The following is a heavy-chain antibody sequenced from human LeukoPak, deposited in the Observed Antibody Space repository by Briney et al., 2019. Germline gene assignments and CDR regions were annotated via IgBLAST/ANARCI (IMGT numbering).Heavy chain of an antibody. CDR3: ANHPTRGLSIAVAGRDY. V-gene: IGHV3-23*01. J-gene: IGHJ4*02. Sequence: GGSLRLSCAASGFTFSSYAMSWVRKAPGKGLEWVSAISGSGGSTYYADSVRGRFTISRDNSKNTLYLQMNSLRAEDTAVYYCANHPTRGLSIAVAGRDYWGQGTLVTVSS. CDR2: ISGSGGST. CDR1: GFTFSSYA. D-gene: IGHD6-19*01.